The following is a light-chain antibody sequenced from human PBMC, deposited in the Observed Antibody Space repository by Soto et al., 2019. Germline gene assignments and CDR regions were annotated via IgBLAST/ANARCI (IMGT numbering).Light chain of an antibody. V-gene: IGKV3-15*01. CDR1: QSVSSN. Sequence: EIVMTQSPATLSVSPGERATLSCRASQSVSSNLAWYQHKPGQAPRLLIYGASTRATGITARFSGSGSGTEFTLTISSLQYEDFAVYYCQQYNNWPRGTFGQGTKVEIK. CDR3: QQYNNWPRGT. CDR2: GAS. J-gene: IGKJ1*01.